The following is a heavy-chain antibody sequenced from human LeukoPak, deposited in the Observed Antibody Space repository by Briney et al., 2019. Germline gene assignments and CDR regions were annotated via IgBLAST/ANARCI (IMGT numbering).Heavy chain of an antibody. CDR2: IYYSGST. Sequence: SETLSLTCTVSGGSISSSSYYWGWIRQPPGKGLEWIGSIYYSGSTYYNPSLKSRVTISVDTSKNQFSLKLSSVTAADTAVYYCARERGTGTINYWGQGTLVTVSS. V-gene: IGHV4-39*07. CDR3: ARERGTGTINY. D-gene: IGHD1-7*01. J-gene: IGHJ4*02. CDR1: GGSISSSSYY.